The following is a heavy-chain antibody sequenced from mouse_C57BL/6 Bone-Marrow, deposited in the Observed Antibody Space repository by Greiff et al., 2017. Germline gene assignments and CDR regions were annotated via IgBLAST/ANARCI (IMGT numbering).Heavy chain of an antibody. CDR3: TTITTVVAPMDY. D-gene: IGHD1-1*01. Sequence: DVKLEESGAELVRPGASVKLSCTASGFNIKDDYMHWVKQRPEQGLEWIGWIDPENGDTEYASKFQGKATITADTSSNTAYLQLSSLTSEDTAVYYCTTITTVVAPMDYWGQGTSVTVSS. CDR1: GFNIKDDY. J-gene: IGHJ4*01. V-gene: IGHV14-4*01. CDR2: IDPENGDT.